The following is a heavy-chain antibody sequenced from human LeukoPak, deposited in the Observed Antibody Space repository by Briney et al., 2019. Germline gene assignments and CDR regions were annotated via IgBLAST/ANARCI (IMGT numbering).Heavy chain of an antibody. J-gene: IGHJ6*03. CDR2: ISGSGGST. D-gene: IGHD3-10*01. Sequence: GGSLRLSCAASGFTFSSYAMSWVRQAPGKGLEWVSAISGSGGSTYYADSVKGRFTISRDNPKNTLYLQMNSLRAEDTAVYYCAKGSYGSGSYYYYYYYMDVWGKGTTVTVSS. CDR1: GFTFSSYA. CDR3: AKGSYGSGSYYYYYYYMDV. V-gene: IGHV3-23*01.